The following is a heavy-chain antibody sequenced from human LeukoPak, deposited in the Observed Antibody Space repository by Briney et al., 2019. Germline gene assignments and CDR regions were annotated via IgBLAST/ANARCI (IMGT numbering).Heavy chain of an antibody. J-gene: IGHJ4*02. CDR1: GGSISSSDW. CDR2: IYHSGST. Sequence: SGTLSLTCAVSGGSISSSDWWSWVRQPPGKGLEWIGEIYHSGSTNYNPSLKSRVTISVDKSKNQFSLKLTSVTAADTAVYYCARDTSYSGSLPLDYWGQGTLVTVSS. V-gene: IGHV4-4*02. D-gene: IGHD1-26*01. CDR3: ARDTSYSGSLPLDY.